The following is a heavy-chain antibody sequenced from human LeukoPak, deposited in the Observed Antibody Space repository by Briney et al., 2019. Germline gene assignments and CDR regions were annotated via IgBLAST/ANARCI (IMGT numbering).Heavy chain of an antibody. CDR3: AKDLTPATSPYDILTGYLDY. V-gene: IGHV3-9*01. CDR1: GFTFDDYA. Sequence: PGRSLRLSCAASGFTFDDYAMHWVRQAPGKGLEWVSGISWNSGSIGYADSVKGRFTISRDNAKNSLYLQMNSLRAEDTAVYYCAKDLTPATSPYDILTGYLDYWGQGTLVTVSS. CDR2: ISWNSGSI. D-gene: IGHD3-9*01. J-gene: IGHJ4*02.